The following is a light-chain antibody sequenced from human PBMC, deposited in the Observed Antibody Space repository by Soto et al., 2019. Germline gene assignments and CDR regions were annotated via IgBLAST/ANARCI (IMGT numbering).Light chain of an antibody. V-gene: IGLV2-14*03. CDR3: SSKRGGTYV. Sequence: SALTQPASVSGSPGQSITISCTGTSSDVGAYNFVSWYQQHPAKAPILMIYDVSNRPSGVSNRFSGSKSGNTASLTISGLHAEDEADYFCSSKRGGTYVFGTGTKVTVL. CDR2: DVS. CDR1: SSDVGAYNF. J-gene: IGLJ1*01.